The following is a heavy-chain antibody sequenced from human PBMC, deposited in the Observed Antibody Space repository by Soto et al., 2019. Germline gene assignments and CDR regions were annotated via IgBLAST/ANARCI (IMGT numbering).Heavy chain of an antibody. CDR2: IYPGDSDT. J-gene: IGHJ6*02. Sequence: GESLKISCKGSGYSFTSYWIGWVRQMPGKGLEWMGIIYPGDSDTRYSPSFQGQVTISADKSISTAYLQWSSLKASDTAMNYCARLGLPLYYYYGMDVWGQGTTVTVSS. D-gene: IGHD5-18*01. V-gene: IGHV5-51*01. CDR3: ARLGLPLYYYYGMDV. CDR1: GYSFTSYW.